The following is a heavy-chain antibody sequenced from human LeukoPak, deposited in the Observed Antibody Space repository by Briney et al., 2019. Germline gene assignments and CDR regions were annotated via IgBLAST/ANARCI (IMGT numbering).Heavy chain of an antibody. D-gene: IGHD3-10*01. CDR3: ASGPDYYDSGSYLPS. V-gene: IGHV1-3*01. CDR2: INAGNGNT. CDR1: GYTFTNYA. Sequence: VASVKVSCKASGYTFTNYAMHWVRQAPGQRLEWMGWINAGNGNTKYSQKFQGRVTITGDTSASTAYMEVSSLRSEDTAVYYCASGPDYYDSGSYLPSWGQGTLVTVSS. J-gene: IGHJ5*02.